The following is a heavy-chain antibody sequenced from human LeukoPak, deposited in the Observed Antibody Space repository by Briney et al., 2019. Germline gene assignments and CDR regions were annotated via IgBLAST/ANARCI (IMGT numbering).Heavy chain of an antibody. CDR3: ARVIAARYAFDI. Sequence: TSETLSLTFTVSGDSISNYYWSWIRQPAGKGLEWIGRIHPSGSTNYNPSLKSRVTLSVDTSKNQFSLKLSSVTAADTAVYYCARVIAARYAFDIWGQGTMVTVSS. J-gene: IGHJ3*02. CDR1: GDSISNYY. V-gene: IGHV4-4*07. CDR2: IHPSGST. D-gene: IGHD6-6*01.